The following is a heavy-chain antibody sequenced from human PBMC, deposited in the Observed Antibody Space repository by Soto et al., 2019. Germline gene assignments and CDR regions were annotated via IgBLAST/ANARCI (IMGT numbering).Heavy chain of an antibody. CDR3: ARDVYYDSSGYYYAFDI. D-gene: IGHD3-22*01. CDR2: ISSSSSTI. V-gene: IGHV3-48*02. CDR1: GFTFSSYS. Sequence: VQLVESGGGLVQPGGSLRLSCAASGFTFSSYSMNWVRQAPGKGLEWVSYISSSSSTIYYADSVKGRFTISRDNAKNSLYLQMNSLRDEDTAVYYCARDVYYDSSGYYYAFDIWGQGTMVTVSS. J-gene: IGHJ3*02.